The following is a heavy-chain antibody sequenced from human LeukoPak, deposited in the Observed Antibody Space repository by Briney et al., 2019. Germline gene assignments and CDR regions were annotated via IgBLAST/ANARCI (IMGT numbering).Heavy chain of an antibody. J-gene: IGHJ4*02. D-gene: IGHD3-10*01. CDR2: INTHSTYT. V-gene: IGHV3-11*06. CDR3: AIYYYASGRSD. Sequence: GGSLRLSCAPSVFIFSDYSMSWIRHSPGKGLVWVSYINTHSTYTHYAHSVRGLPTIYREHAKNSLYLQMNSLRPEHTAVYYCAIYYYASGRSDWGQETLVTVSS. CDR1: VFIFSDYS.